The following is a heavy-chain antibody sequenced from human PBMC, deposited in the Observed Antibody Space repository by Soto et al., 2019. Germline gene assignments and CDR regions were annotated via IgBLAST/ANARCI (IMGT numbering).Heavy chain of an antibody. V-gene: IGHV3-23*01. CDR2: ISKSGDST. J-gene: IGHJ4*02. D-gene: IGHD3-9*01. CDR3: AKGYFGFDY. Sequence: GGSLRLSCAASGVTFTSYAMTWVRQVPGEGLQWVSSISKSGDSTYYADSVKGRFTTSRDNSKNTLYLQMNSLRAEDTAIYYCAKGYFGFDYWGQGTLVTSPQ. CDR1: GVTFTSYA.